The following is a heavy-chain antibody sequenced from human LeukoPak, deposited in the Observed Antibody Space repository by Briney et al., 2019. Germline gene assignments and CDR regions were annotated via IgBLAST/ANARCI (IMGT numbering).Heavy chain of an antibody. Sequence: SETLSLTCTVSGGSISSYSWSWIRQPAGKGLEWIGRIYTSGNTNYNPSLKSRVTMSVDTSKTQFSLKLSSVTAADSAVYYCARTDYGDFVRWFDPWSQGTLVTVSS. CDR1: GGSISSYS. D-gene: IGHD4-17*01. J-gene: IGHJ5*02. CDR2: IYTSGNT. CDR3: ARTDYGDFVRWFDP. V-gene: IGHV4-4*07.